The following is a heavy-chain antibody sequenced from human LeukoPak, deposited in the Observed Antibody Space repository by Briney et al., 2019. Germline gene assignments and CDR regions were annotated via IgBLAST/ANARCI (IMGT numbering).Heavy chain of an antibody. CDR2: IYYSGST. V-gene: IGHV4-59*01. CDR3: AREASRAGTYYFDY. J-gene: IGHJ4*02. CDR1: GGSISSYY. D-gene: IGHD3-10*01. Sequence: ASETLSLTCTVSGGSISSYYWSWILQPPGKGLEWIGYIYYSGSTNYNPSLKSRVTISVDTSKNQFSLKLRSVTAADTAVYFCAREASRAGTYYFDYWGQGTLLTVSS.